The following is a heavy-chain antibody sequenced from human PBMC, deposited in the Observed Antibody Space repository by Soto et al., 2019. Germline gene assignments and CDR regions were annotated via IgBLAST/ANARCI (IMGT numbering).Heavy chain of an antibody. J-gene: IGHJ5*02. CDR3: ARAPILDYESRTSYDFWSGYADNWFDP. D-gene: IGHD3-3*01. V-gene: IGHV1-2*04. Sequence: QVQLVQSGAEVKKPGASVKVSCKASGYTFTGYYMHWVRQAPGQGLEWMGWINPNSGGTNYAQKFQGWVTMTRDTSISTAYMELSRLRSDDTALYYCARAPILDYESRTSYDFWSGYADNWFDPWGQGTLVTVSS. CDR2: INPNSGGT. CDR1: GYTFTGYY.